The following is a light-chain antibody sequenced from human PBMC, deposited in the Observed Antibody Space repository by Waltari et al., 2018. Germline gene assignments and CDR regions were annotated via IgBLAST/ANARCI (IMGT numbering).Light chain of an antibody. J-gene: IGKJ4*01. CDR2: AAS. CDR3: QQAKSFPLT. V-gene: IGKV1-12*01. Sequence: DIQMTQSPSFVSASVGDRVTIFCRASQDVRSWLAWYQKRPGKAPKLLIYAASNLENGVPSRFSGSGSETNFTLTVKSLQPEDFATYYCQQAKSFPLTFGGGTKVEI. CDR1: QDVRSW.